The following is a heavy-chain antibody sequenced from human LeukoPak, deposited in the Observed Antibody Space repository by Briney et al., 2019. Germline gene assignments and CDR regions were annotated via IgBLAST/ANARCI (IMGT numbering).Heavy chain of an antibody. Sequence: GGSLGLSCAGSRFTFTSYWMNWVRQAPGKGLEWVANIKQDGTQTYYVDSVKGRFTISRDNARSSLYLQMNSLRVEDTAVYYCASDLSQTGAFNIWGQGTMVTVSS. CDR1: RFTFTSYW. V-gene: IGHV3-7*01. CDR3: ASDLSQTGAFNI. J-gene: IGHJ3*02. D-gene: IGHD7-27*01. CDR2: IKQDGTQT.